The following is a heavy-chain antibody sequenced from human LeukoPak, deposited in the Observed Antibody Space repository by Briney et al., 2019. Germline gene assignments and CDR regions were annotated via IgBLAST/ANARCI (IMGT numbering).Heavy chain of an antibody. J-gene: IGHJ4*02. CDR2: INHSGST. V-gene: IGHV4-34*01. CDR1: GGSFSGYY. CDR3: GRAFWAGTFDY. Sequence: SETLSLTCAVYGGSFSGYYWSWIRQPPGKWLEWIGEINHSGSTNYNPSLKSRVTISVDTSKNQFSLKLSSVTAADTAVYYCGRAFWAGTFDYWGQGILVTVSS. D-gene: IGHD3/OR15-3a*01.